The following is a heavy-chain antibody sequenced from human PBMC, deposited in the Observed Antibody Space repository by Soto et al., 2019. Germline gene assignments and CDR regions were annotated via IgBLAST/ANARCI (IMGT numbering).Heavy chain of an antibody. Sequence: PGGSLRLSCAASGFTFSNYWMHWVRQAPGKGLVWVSRINRDGSTTTYADSVRGRFTISRGNAKNTLYLQMNSLRDEDTAVYYCTMDLTGRQDYWGQGALVTVSS. CDR1: GFTFSNYW. D-gene: IGHD1-20*01. V-gene: IGHV3-74*01. J-gene: IGHJ4*01. CDR2: INRDGSTT. CDR3: TMDLTGRQDY.